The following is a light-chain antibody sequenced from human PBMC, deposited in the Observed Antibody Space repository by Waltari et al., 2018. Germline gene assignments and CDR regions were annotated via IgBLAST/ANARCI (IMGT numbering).Light chain of an antibody. J-gene: IGKJ1*01. Sequence: EIVLTQSPATLSLSPGERATLSCRASQSVITTLAWYQQKPGQAPMLLIYGASIRATGIPYRFSGSGSGTDFTLTISSLEPEDFAVYYCQQYTNWPRTFGQGTKVEIK. CDR1: QSVITT. V-gene: IGKV3-15*01. CDR2: GAS. CDR3: QQYTNWPRT.